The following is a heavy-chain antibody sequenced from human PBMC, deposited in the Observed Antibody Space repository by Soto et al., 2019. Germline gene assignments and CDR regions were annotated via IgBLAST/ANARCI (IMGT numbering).Heavy chain of an antibody. CDR3: ARDLSSGSYSDYYYYGMGV. V-gene: IGHV1-18*01. CDR2: ISAYNGNT. J-gene: IGHJ6*02. Sequence: ASVKVSCKASGYTFTSYGISWVRQAPGQGLEWMGWISAYNGNTNYAQKLQGRVTMTTDTSTSTAYMELRSLRSDDTAVYYCARDLSSGSYSDYYYYGMGVWGQGTTVTVSS. CDR1: GYTFTSYG. D-gene: IGHD1-26*01.